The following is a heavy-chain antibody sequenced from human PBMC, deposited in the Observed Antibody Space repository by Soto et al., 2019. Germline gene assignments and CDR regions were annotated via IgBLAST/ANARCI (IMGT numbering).Heavy chain of an antibody. Sequence: QVQLVQSGAEVKKPGASVKGSCKASGYTFTSYAMHWVRQAPGQRLEWMGWINAGNGNTKYSERFQGRVTITRDTSASTAYMELSSLGSEDTAVYHCARGVMSSGWAKFDYWGQGTLVTVSS. CDR1: GYTFTSYA. CDR3: ARGVMSSGWAKFDY. V-gene: IGHV1-3*01. J-gene: IGHJ4*02. D-gene: IGHD6-19*01. CDR2: INAGNGNT.